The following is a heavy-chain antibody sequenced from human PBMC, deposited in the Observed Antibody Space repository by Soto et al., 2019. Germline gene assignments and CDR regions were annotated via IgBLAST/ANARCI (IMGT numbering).Heavy chain of an antibody. CDR1: GGSISSYY. Sequence: SETLSLTCTVSGGSISSYYWSWIRQPPGKGLEWIGYIYYSGSTNYNPSLKSRVTISVDTSKNQFSLKLSSVTAADTAVYYCARERGGWELQGWFDPWGQGTLVTVSS. J-gene: IGHJ5*02. CDR2: IYYSGST. CDR3: ARERGGWELQGWFDP. V-gene: IGHV4-59*01. D-gene: IGHD1-26*01.